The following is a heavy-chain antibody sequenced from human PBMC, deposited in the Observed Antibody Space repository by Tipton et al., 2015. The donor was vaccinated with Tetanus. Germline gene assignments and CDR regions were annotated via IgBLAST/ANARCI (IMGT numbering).Heavy chain of an antibody. CDR2: IDPNSGGT. CDR3: ARDRGDYIYYGMDV. Sequence: QVQLVQSGAEVKKPGASVKVSCKASGYTFTGYSLYWVRQAPGQGLEWMGWIDPNSGGTVYAQKFQGRVTMTRDTSISTAYMELRSLRSDDTAVYYCARDRGDYIYYGMDVWGPGTTVTVS. D-gene: IGHD3-22*01. V-gene: IGHV1-2*02. J-gene: IGHJ6*02. CDR1: GYTFTGYS.